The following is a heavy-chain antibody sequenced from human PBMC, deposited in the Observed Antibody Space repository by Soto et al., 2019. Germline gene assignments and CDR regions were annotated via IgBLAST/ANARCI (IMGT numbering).Heavy chain of an antibody. D-gene: IGHD3-22*01. CDR3: ARVLIEDYYRDV. CDR2: IKHDGSEK. CDR1: GFTFSSYW. J-gene: IGHJ6*03. V-gene: IGHV3-7*01. Sequence: GGSLRLSCAASGFTFSSYWMSWVRQAPGKGLERVATIKHDGSEKYYVDSVKGRFTISRDNAKNSLYLQMNSLRAEDTAVYYCARVLIEDYYRDVWGKGTTVTVS.